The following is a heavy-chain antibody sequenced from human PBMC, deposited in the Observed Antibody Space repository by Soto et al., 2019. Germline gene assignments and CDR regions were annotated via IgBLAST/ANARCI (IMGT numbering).Heavy chain of an antibody. CDR3: ARDLLSDSSGSY. J-gene: IGHJ4*02. V-gene: IGHV3-33*01. CDR1: GLTLGIYG. D-gene: IGHD3-22*01. CDR2: IWYDGSNK. Sequence: PGGSQSHSSGESGLTLGIYGTHLIRTAPGKGLEWVAVIWYDGSNKYYADSVKGRFTISRDNSKNTLYLQMNSLRAEDTAVYYCARDLLSDSSGSYWGQGTLVTGSA.